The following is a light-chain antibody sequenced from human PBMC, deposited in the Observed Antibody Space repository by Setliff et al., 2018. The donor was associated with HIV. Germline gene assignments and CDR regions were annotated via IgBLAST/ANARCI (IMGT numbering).Light chain of an antibody. CDR3: ATWDDSLKGVV. CDR2: SND. Sequence: QSVLTQPPSASGTPGQRVTISCSGSRSNIRSNTVNWYQQLPGTAPKLLIHSNDQRPSGVPDRFSSSKSGTSASLAISGLQSEDEADYYCATWDDSLKGVVFGGGTKVTVL. J-gene: IGLJ2*01. V-gene: IGLV1-44*01. CDR1: RSNIRSNT.